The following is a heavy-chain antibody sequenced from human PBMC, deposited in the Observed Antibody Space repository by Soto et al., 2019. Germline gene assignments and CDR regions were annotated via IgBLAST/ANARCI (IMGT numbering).Heavy chain of an antibody. CDR1: GFTFSSYG. V-gene: IGHV3-33*01. Sequence: VQLVESGGGMVQPGRSLRLSCAASGFTFSSYGMHWVRQAPGKGQEWVAIIWYDGSFKYYADSVKGRFTISRDNSKNTLYLQMNSLRAEDTAMYYCARGYGGNSAGVDYWGQGTLVTVSS. CDR3: ARGYGGNSAGVDY. J-gene: IGHJ4*02. CDR2: IWYDGSFK. D-gene: IGHD2-21*02.